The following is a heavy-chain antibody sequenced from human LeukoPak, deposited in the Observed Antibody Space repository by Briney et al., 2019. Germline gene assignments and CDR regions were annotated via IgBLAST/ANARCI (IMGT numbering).Heavy chain of an antibody. CDR1: GYTFTSYA. Sequence: ASVKVSCKASGYTFTSYAMHWVRQAPGQRLEWMGWINAGNGNTKYSQRFQGRVTITRDTSASTAYMELSSLRSEDTAVYYCARSRLDGSGSPPGGMDVWGQGTTVTVSS. D-gene: IGHD3-10*01. CDR3: ARSRLDGSGSPPGGMDV. V-gene: IGHV1-3*01. CDR2: INAGNGNT. J-gene: IGHJ6*02.